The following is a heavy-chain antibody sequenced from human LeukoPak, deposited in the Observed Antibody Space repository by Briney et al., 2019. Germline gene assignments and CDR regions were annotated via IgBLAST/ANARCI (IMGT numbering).Heavy chain of an antibody. D-gene: IGHD3-22*01. CDR2: IIPMFGTA. CDR1: GGTFSNYA. V-gene: IGHV1-69*06. CDR3: ARRGPYYYDSAGPPTNYYYMDV. J-gene: IGHJ6*03. Sequence: SVKVSCKASGGTFSNYAISWVRQAPGQGLEWMGGIIPMFGTANYAQNFQGRVTITADKSTSTAYMELSRLRSEDTAVYYCARRGPYYYDSAGPPTNYYYMDVWGKGTTVTVSS.